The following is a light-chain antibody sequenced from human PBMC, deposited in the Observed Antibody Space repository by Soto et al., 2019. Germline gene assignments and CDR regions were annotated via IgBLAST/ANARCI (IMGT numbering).Light chain of an antibody. Sequence: DIQMTQSPSFLSASVGDRVTITCRSSQRISGYLNWYQHKPGRAPNLLIYAASNLQIGVTSRFSGSGSGTDFTLTVSSLQPEDFANYYCQQSYSFPLTFGQGTKV. CDR1: QRISGY. J-gene: IGKJ1*01. V-gene: IGKV1-39*01. CDR2: AAS. CDR3: QQSYSFPLT.